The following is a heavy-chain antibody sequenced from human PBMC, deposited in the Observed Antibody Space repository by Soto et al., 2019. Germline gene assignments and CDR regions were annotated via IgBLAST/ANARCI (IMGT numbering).Heavy chain of an antibody. D-gene: IGHD3-16*01. CDR1: GDSVSSNSAA. J-gene: IGHJ4*02. Sequence: KQSQTLSLTCAISGDSVSSNSAAWNWIRQSPSRGLEWLGRTYYRSKWYNDYAVSVKSRITINPDTSKNQFSLQLNSVTPEDTAVYYCARAYDYIWGSYSEPNHFDYWGQGTLVTVSS. V-gene: IGHV6-1*01. CDR2: TYYRSKWYN. CDR3: ARAYDYIWGSYSEPNHFDY.